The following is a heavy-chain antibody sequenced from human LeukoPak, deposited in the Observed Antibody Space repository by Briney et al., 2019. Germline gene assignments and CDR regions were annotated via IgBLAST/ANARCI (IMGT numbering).Heavy chain of an antibody. CDR1: GYNFNSYW. CDR3: ARSLNSGGSCCYFDY. V-gene: IGHV5-51*01. CDR2: IYPGDSDT. Sequence: GESLKISCKGSGYNFNSYWIGWVRQMPGKGLEWMGIIYPGDSDTRYSPSFQGQVTISADKSISTAYLQWSSLKASDTAMYYCARSLNSGGSCCYFDYWGQGTLVTVSS. J-gene: IGHJ4*02. D-gene: IGHD2-15*01.